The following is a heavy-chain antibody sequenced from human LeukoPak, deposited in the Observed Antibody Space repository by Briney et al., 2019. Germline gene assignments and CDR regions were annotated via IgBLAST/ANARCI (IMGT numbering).Heavy chain of an antibody. J-gene: IGHJ4*02. D-gene: IGHD3-3*01. CDR2: IPTSGST. CDR3: ARDPEGHGYYFDY. Sequence: PSASLSPACTVAGGSTSNYFCGWFRQSAGERLGWIGRIPTSGSTNYNPSLKSRVSMSVDTSKNQFSLKLSSATAADTAVYYCARDPEGHGYYFDYWGQGALVTVSS. V-gene: IGHV4-4*07. CDR1: GGSTSNYF.